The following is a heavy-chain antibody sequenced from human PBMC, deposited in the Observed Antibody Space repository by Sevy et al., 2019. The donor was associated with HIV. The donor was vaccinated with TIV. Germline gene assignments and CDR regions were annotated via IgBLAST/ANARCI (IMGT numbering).Heavy chain of an antibody. V-gene: IGHV4-39*01. J-gene: IGHJ4*02. CDR2: IYYSGST. CDR1: GGSISSSSYY. Sequence: SETLSLTCTVSGGSISSSSYYWGWIRQSPGKGLEWIGSIYYSGSTYYNPSLKSRVTISVDTSKNQFSLKLSSVTAADTAVYYCARGVVVAASGYWGQGTLVTVSS. D-gene: IGHD2-15*01. CDR3: ARGVVVAASGY.